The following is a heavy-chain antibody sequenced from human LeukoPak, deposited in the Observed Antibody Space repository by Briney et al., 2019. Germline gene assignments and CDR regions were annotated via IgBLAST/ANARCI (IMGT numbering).Heavy chain of an antibody. Sequence: PGGSLRLSWAASGFTFSSYSRNWVRQAPGKGLEWVSSISSSSSYIYYADSVKGRFTISRDNAKNSLYLQMNSLRAEDTAVYYCARGRILYSSTSSTRLATSTRQKMYYFDYWGQGTLVTVSS. CDR3: ARGRILYSSTSSTRLATSTRQKMYYFDY. V-gene: IGHV3-21*01. CDR1: GFTFSSYS. J-gene: IGHJ4*02. D-gene: IGHD6-6*01. CDR2: ISSSSSYI.